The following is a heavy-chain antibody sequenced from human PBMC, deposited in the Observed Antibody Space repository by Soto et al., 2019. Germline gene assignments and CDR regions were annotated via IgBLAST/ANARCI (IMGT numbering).Heavy chain of an antibody. Sequence: QVQLVESGGGVVQPGRSLRLSCAVTGVTFSDYAMHWVRQAPGKGLEWEAVRSFDGSNEYYADSVKGRFTISRDKIKNTLLLQMNSLRVEDTAVYYCAKALRVGCDYLGQGTLVTVSS. CDR3: AKALRVGCDY. J-gene: IGHJ4*02. D-gene: IGHD3-10*01. V-gene: IGHV3-30*18. CDR1: GVTFSDYA. CDR2: RSFDGSNE.